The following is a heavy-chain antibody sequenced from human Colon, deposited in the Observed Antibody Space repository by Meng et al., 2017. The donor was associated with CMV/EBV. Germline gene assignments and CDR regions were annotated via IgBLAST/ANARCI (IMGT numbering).Heavy chain of an antibody. CDR3: ARDQLALYYYYGMDV. D-gene: IGHD6-13*01. Sequence: GESLKISCAASGFTFSSYWMSWVRQAPGKGLEWVANIKQDGSEKYYVDSVKGRFTISRDNAKNSLYLQMNSLRAEDTAVYYCARDQLALYYYYGMDVWGQGTTVTVSS. CDR1: GFTFSSYW. J-gene: IGHJ6*02. CDR2: IKQDGSEK. V-gene: IGHV3-7*01.